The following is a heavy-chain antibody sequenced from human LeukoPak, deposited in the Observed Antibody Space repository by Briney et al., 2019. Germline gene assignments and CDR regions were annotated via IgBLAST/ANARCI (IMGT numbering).Heavy chain of an antibody. CDR3: ARGARGQSLWIKDPDAFDI. CDR1: GVSISSYS. V-gene: IGHV4-59*12. Sequence: SETLSLTCTVSGVSISSYSWSWIRQPPGKGLEWIGYIYYSGSTNYNPSLKSRVTMSVDTSKNQFSLKLSSVTAADTAVYYCARGARGQSLWIKDPDAFDIWGQGTMVTVSS. D-gene: IGHD2-21*01. CDR2: IYYSGST. J-gene: IGHJ3*02.